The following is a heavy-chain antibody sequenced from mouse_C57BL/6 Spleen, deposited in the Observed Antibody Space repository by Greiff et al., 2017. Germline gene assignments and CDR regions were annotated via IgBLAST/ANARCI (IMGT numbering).Heavy chain of an antibody. J-gene: IGHJ2*01. Sequence: VQLQQPGAELVKPGASVKLSCKASGYTFTSYWMHWVKQRPGQGLEWIGMIHPNSGSTNYNVKFKSKATLTVDKSSSTAYMQLSSLTSEDSAVYYCAREGYDYDGGFDYWGQGTTLTVSS. D-gene: IGHD2-4*01. CDR3: AREGYDYDGGFDY. V-gene: IGHV1-64*01. CDR1: GYTFTSYW. CDR2: IHPNSGST.